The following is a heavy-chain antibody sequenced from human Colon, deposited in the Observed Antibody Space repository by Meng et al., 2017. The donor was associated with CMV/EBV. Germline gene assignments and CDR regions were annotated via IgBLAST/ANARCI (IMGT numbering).Heavy chain of an antibody. V-gene: IGHV3-23*01. CDR1: GFTFSSYA. Sequence: GGSLRLSCAGSGFTFSSYAMSWVRQAPGAGLEWVSAISGNAAVTYDAASVGARFTISRDSSQNTVYLQMNGLRAEDTAVYYCGRDPGLPNGIHVWGQGTTVTVSS. CDR2: ISGNAAVT. J-gene: IGHJ6*02. CDR3: GRDPGLPNGIHV. D-gene: IGHD1-1*01.